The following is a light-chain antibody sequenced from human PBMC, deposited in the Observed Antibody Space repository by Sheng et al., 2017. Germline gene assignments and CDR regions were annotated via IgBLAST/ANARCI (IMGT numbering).Light chain of an antibody. CDR2: DAS. CDR3: QQSYNTPPWT. CDR1: QDISNC. J-gene: IGKJ1*01. V-gene: IGKV1-33*01. Sequence: DIQMTQSPSSLSASVGDRVTITCQASQDISNCLNWYQQKPGKAPKLLIFDASNLETGVPSRFSGSGSGTDFTFTISSLQPEDFATYYCQQSYNTPPWTFGQGTEGGN.